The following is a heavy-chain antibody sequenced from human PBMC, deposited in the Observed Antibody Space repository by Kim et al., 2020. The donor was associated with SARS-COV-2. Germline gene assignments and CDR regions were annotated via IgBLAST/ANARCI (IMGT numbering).Heavy chain of an antibody. D-gene: IGHD3-22*01. CDR2: IKTKTDGGIT. CDR3: TTGYIIMIVVVINNSIDN. V-gene: IGHV3-15*01. Sequence: GGSLRLSCAGSGFTFSNAWMSWVRQAPGKGLESVGHIKTKTDGGITDYAAPVKGRFSISRDDSKNTLYLQMNSLKTEDTAVYYCTTGYIIMIVVVINNSIDNWGQGTLVTVSA. CDR1: GFTFSNAW. J-gene: IGHJ4*02.